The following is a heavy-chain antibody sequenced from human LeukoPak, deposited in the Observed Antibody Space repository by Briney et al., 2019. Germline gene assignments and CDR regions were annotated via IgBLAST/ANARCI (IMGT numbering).Heavy chain of an antibody. CDR2: IYYSGST. CDR1: GGSISSYY. V-gene: IGHV4-59*12. Sequence: KPSETLSLTCTVSGGSISSYYWSWIRQPPGKGLEWIGYIYYSGSTYYNPSLKSRVTISVDTSKNQFSLKLSSVTAADTAVYYCARVVYDFRSGPQNYMDVWGKGTTVTVSS. CDR3: ARVVYDFRSGPQNYMDV. D-gene: IGHD3-3*01. J-gene: IGHJ6*03.